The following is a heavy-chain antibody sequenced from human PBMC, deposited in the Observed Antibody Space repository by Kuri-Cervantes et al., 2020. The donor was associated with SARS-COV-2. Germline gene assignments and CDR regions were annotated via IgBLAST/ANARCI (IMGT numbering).Heavy chain of an antibody. CDR1: GFNFSVYA. V-gene: IGHV3-30*09. J-gene: IGHJ3*02. Sequence: GGSLRLSCTASGFNFSVYAMHWVRQAPGKGLEWVAIMSHDGLNKYFADSVKGRFDISRDNSNSSLYLQLDSLRTEDTAVYFCARDALNFDYGDFVHAFDTWGQGTMVTVSS. CDR2: MSHDGLNK. D-gene: IGHD4-17*01. CDR3: ARDALNFDYGDFVHAFDT.